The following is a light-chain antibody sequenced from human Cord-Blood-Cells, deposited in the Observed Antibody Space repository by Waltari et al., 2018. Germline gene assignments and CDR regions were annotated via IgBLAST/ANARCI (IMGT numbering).Light chain of an antibody. CDR2: DAS. J-gene: IGKJ4*01. CDR3: QQHSNWPPLT. V-gene: IGKV3-11*01. CDR1: QSVSSY. Sequence: EIVLTQSPATLSLSPGERATLSCRASQSVSSYLAWYQQKPGQAPRLLIYDASNRATGIPARFSGSGSGTDFTLTISSLEPEDFAVYYCQQHSNWPPLTFGGGTNVEIK.